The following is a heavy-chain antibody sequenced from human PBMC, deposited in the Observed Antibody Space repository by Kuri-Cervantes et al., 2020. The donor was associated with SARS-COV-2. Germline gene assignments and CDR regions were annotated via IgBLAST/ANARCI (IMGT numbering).Heavy chain of an antibody. CDR3: ALGYWGSGYPRYYYYMDV. J-gene: IGHJ6*03. V-gene: IGHV4-39*01. CDR2: IYYSGST. Sequence: SETLSLTCTVSGGSISSSSYYWGWIRQPPGKGLEWIGSIYYSGSTYYNPSLKSRVTISVDTSKNQFSLKLSSVTAADTAVYYCALGYWGSGYPRYYYYMDVWGKGTTVTVSS. CDR1: GGSISSSSYY. D-gene: IGHD3-22*01.